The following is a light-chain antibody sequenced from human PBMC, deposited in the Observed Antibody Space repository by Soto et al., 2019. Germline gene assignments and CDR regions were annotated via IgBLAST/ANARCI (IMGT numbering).Light chain of an antibody. CDR2: GDT. Sequence: QSVLTQPPSVSGAPGQRVTISCTGSSSNIGAGYGVEWYQQLAGTAPKLLIYGDTNRPSGVPDRFSGSKSGTSASLTSTGLQAEDEADFYCQSFDSSLTAVVFGGGTKLTVL. J-gene: IGLJ3*02. CDR1: SSNIGAGYG. CDR3: QSFDSSLTAVV. V-gene: IGLV1-40*01.